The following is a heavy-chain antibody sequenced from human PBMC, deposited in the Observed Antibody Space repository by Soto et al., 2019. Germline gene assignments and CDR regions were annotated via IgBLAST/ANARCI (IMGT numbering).Heavy chain of an antibody. CDR1: GFTLSGSS. V-gene: IGHV3-73*01. D-gene: IGHD6-6*01. J-gene: IGHJ5*02. CDR3: STHSEDYSSSSPDA. Sequence: GGSLRLSCVASGFTLSGSSTHWVRQASGKGLEWIGRIRSKVNNYATVYPASLKGRVTISRDDSKNTAYLQLSSLKTEDTAVYYCSTHSEDYSSSSPDAWGQGTQVTVSS. CDR2: IRSKVNNYAT.